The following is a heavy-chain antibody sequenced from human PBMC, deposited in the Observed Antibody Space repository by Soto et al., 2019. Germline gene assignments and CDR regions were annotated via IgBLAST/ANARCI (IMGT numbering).Heavy chain of an antibody. J-gene: IGHJ5*01. CDR3: ARRERYYGSPGWFDH. CDR2: VYYNENT. D-gene: IGHD3-10*01. V-gene: IGHV4-39*01. Sequence: LSLTCSVSGASINNFAYYWGWIRQPPGKGLEWIGTVYYNENTYYNPSLKSRVAISVDTAKNQFSLNLRSVTAADTAIYFCARRERYYGSPGWFDHWGQGTLVTVSS. CDR1: GASINNFAYY.